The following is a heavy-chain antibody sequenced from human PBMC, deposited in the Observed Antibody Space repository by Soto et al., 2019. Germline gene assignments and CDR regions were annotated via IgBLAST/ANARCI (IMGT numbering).Heavy chain of an antibody. CDR1: GFTFSSYG. J-gene: IGHJ6*02. D-gene: IGHD6-13*01. CDR2: IWYDGSNK. V-gene: IGHV3-33*01. CDR3: ARDTKAGSMDV. Sequence: GGSLRLSCAASGFTFSSYGMHWVRQAPGKGLEWVAVIWYDGSNKYYADSVKGRFTISRDNSKNTLYLQMNSLRAEDTAVYYCARDTKAGSMDVWGQGTTVTVSS.